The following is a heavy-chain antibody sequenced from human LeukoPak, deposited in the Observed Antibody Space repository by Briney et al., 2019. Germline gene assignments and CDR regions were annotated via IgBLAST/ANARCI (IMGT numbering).Heavy chain of an antibody. CDR1: GFTFSSYG. Sequence: PGGSLRLSCTASGFTFSSYGMHWVRQAPGKGLEWVVVISYEGRTIYYADSATGRFTISRDNSKNTLYLQMNSLRPEDTAVYYCVKEAVPRICDWYDYWGQGTLVTVSP. D-gene: IGHD6-19*01. CDR2: ISYEGRTI. CDR3: VKEAVPRICDWYDY. V-gene: IGHV3-30*18. J-gene: IGHJ4*02.